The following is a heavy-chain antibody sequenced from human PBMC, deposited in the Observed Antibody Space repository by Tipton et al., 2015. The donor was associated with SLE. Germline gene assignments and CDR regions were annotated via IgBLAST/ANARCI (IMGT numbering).Heavy chain of an antibody. V-gene: IGHV4-31*03. CDR2: INHSGST. J-gene: IGHJ4*01. CDR3: ARGSVVADDY. CDR1: GVSISGRDHH. Sequence: TLSLTCTVSGVSISGRDHHWGWIRQHPGKGLEWIGEINHSGSTHYNPSLESRVTISIDTSKNQLSLKLTSVTAADTAVYYCARGSVVADDYWGQGTLVTVSS. D-gene: IGHD2-15*01.